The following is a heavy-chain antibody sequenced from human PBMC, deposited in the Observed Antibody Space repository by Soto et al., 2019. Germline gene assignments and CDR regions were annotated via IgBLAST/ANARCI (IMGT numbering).Heavy chain of an antibody. V-gene: IGHV4-4*07. CDR1: GGSISSFY. Sequence: SETLSLTCTVSGGSISSFYWSWIRQPAGKGLEWIGRIYSGGRNNYNPPLKSRVTMSVDTSKNQFSLRLSSVTAADTALYYCRRGSRRWDYWGQGTLVTVSS. D-gene: IGHD1-26*01. CDR3: RRGSRRWDY. CDR2: IYSGGRN. J-gene: IGHJ4*02.